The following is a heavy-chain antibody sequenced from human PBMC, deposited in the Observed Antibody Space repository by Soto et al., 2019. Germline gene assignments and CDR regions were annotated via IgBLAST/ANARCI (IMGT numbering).Heavy chain of an antibody. D-gene: IGHD2-21*01. CDR3: GKSAPYFAY. CDR2: ISDSGGST. CDR1: GFTFSSYA. V-gene: IGHV3-23*01. Sequence: AGTLSLSCAASGFTFSSYAMSWVRQPPGKGLEWVSAISDSGGSTYYPDFVKGRFTTARDNSKHSLFLQRYSLRAEDTAVYCGGKSAPYFAYWGQGTLVTVSS. J-gene: IGHJ4*02.